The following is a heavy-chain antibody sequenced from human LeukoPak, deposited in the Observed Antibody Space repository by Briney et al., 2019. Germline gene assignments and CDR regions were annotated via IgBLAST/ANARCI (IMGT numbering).Heavy chain of an antibody. D-gene: IGHD2-8*01. CDR3: AKDQYGGSWVSKGTFDY. V-gene: IGHV3-23*01. J-gene: IGHJ4*02. Sequence: GGSLRLSCAASGFTFSSYAMTWVRQVPGKGLEWVSTISGSGGSTYYADSVKGRFTISRDNSKNTLYLQMNNLRDEDTAIYCCAKDQYGGSWVSKGTFDYWGQGTLVTVSS. CDR2: ISGSGGST. CDR1: GFTFSSYA.